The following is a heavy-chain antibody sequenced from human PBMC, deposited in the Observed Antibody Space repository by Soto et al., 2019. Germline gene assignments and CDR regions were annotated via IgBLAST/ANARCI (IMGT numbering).Heavy chain of an antibody. J-gene: IGHJ5*02. CDR3: ARAKNLYGSGSYYNGWFDP. Sequence: QVQLVQSGAEVKKPGSSVKVSCKASGGTFSSYAISWVRQAPGQGLEWMGGIIPIFGTANYAQKFQGRVTIIADESTSTAYMELSSLRSEDTAVYYCARAKNLYGSGSYYNGWFDPWGQGTLVTVSS. CDR1: GGTFSSYA. V-gene: IGHV1-69*01. D-gene: IGHD3-10*01. CDR2: IIPIFGTA.